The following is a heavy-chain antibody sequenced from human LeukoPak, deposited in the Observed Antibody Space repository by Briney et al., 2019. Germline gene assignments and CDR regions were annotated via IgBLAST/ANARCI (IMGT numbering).Heavy chain of an antibody. Sequence: SQTLSLTCDISGDSVSSNSAAWNWIRQSPSRGLEWLGRTYYRSKWFDDYAESVKSRITINPDTSKNQFSLQLNSVTPEGTAVYYCARDLGYSSTFLAFDIWGQGTMVTVSS. CDR3: ARDLGYSSTFLAFDI. V-gene: IGHV6-1*01. D-gene: IGHD6-13*01. CDR2: TYYRSKWFD. J-gene: IGHJ3*02. CDR1: GDSVSSNSAA.